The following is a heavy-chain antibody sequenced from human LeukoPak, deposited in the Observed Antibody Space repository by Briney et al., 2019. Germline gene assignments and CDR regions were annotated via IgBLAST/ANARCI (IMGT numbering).Heavy chain of an antibody. V-gene: IGHV4-38-2*02. J-gene: IGHJ4*02. D-gene: IGHD3-9*01. CDR3: ARTSDILTGSDY. CDR1: GYSISSGYY. Sequence: SETLSLTCTVSGYSISSGYYWGWIRQPPGKGLEWIGSIYHSGSTYYNPSLKSRVTISVDTSRNQFSPKLSSVTAADTAVYYCARTSDILTGSDYWGQGTLVTVSS. CDR2: IYHSGST.